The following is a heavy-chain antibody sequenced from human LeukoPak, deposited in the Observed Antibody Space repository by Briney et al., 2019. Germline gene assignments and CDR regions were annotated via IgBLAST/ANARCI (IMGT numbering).Heavy chain of an antibody. J-gene: IGHJ3*02. V-gene: IGHV4-39*01. CDR3: AMYSSSWYGADAFDI. CDR2: IYYSGST. CDR1: GGSISSSSYY. D-gene: IGHD6-13*01. Sequence: PSETLSLTCTVSGGSISSSSYYWGWIRQPPGKGLEWIGSIYYSGSTYYNPSLKSRVTISVDTSKKQFSLKLSSVTAADTAVYYCAMYSSSWYGADAFDIWGQGTMVTVSS.